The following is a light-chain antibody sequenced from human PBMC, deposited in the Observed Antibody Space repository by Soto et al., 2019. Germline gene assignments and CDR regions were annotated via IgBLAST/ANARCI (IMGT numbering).Light chain of an antibody. Sequence: QSVLTQPPSVSGAPGQRVTISCTGSSSNIGADYDVHWYQHLPGKAPKLLIYGNSNRPSGVPERFSGYKSGTSASLAVTGLQAEDEADYYCQSYDSSLSVVVFGAGTQLTVL. CDR2: GNS. CDR1: SSNIGADYD. CDR3: QSYDSSLSVVV. J-gene: IGLJ7*01. V-gene: IGLV1-40*01.